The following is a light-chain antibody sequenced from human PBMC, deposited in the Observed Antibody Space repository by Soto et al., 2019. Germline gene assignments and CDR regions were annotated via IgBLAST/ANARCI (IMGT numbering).Light chain of an antibody. CDR3: QQYNNWLRT. V-gene: IGKV3-15*01. J-gene: IGKJ1*01. CDR2: GAS. Sequence: DIVMTQSPATLYMSPGERTTLSCRASQSVSSNLAWYQQKPGQAPRLLIYGASTRATGIPARFSGSGSGTEFTLTISSLQSEDFAVYYCQQYNNWLRTFGQGTKVDIK. CDR1: QSVSSN.